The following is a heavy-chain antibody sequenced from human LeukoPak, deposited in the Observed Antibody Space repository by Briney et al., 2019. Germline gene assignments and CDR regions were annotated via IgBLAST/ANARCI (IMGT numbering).Heavy chain of an antibody. D-gene: IGHD3-10*01. Sequence: GGSLRLSCAASGFTFSSYAMSWVRQAPGKGLEWVSAIIGSGVTTYYADSVKGRFTISRDNSKNTLYLQMNSLRAEDTALYYCAKDRDYYLVGFFDYWGQGTLVTVSS. CDR1: GFTFSSYA. V-gene: IGHV3-23*01. CDR3: AKDRDYYLVGFFDY. J-gene: IGHJ4*02. CDR2: IIGSGVTT.